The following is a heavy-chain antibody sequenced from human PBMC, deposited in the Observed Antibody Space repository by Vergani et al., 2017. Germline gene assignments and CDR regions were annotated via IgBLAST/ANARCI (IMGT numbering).Heavy chain of an antibody. CDR2: LYSGGST. D-gene: IGHD3-10*01. J-gene: IGHJ6*02. CDR1: GFTVSTNY. CDR3: ARARFQEARYYFYGMDV. Sequence: EVQVVESGGGLIQPGGSLRLSCAASGFTVSTNYMTWVRQAPGKGLEWVSVLYSGGSTYYADSVKGRFSTSRDNSKNTLYLHMNSLRADDPAVYYCARARFQEARYYFYGMDVWGQGTTVTVSS. V-gene: IGHV3-53*01.